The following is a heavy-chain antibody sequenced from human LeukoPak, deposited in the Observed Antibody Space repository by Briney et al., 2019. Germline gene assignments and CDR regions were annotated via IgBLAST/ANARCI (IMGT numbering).Heavy chain of an antibody. CDR2: INHSGST. CDR1: GGSFSGYY. V-gene: IGHV4-34*01. CDR3: ARGSGSYSRARPFDY. D-gene: IGHD1-26*01. Sequence: PSETLSLTCAVYGGSFSGYYWSWIRQPPGKGLEWIGEINHSGSTNYNSSLKSRVTISVDTSKNQFSLKLSSVTAADTAVYYCARGSGSYSRARPFDYWGQGTLVTVSS. J-gene: IGHJ4*02.